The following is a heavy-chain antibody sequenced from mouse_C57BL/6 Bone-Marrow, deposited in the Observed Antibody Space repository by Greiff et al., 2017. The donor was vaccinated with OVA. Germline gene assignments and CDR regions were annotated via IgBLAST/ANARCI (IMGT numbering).Heavy chain of an antibody. J-gene: IGHJ4*01. CDR3: ATISSFLDY. Sequence: QVQLQQSGAELVKPGASVKLSCKASGYTFTSYWMHWVKQRPGQGLEWIGMIHPNSGSTNYNEKFKSKATLTVDKSSSTAYMQLSSLPSEDSAVYYCATISSFLDYWGQGTSVTVSS. V-gene: IGHV1-64*01. D-gene: IGHD1-1*02. CDR1: GYTFTSYW. CDR2: IHPNSGST.